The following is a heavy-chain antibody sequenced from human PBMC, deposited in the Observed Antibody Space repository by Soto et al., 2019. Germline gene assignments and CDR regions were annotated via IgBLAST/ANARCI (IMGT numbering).Heavy chain of an antibody. CDR2: ISSSSSYI. Sequence: PGGSLRLSCAAFGFTFSSYSMNWVRQAPGKGLEWVSSISSSSSYIYYADSVKGRFTISRDNAKNSLYLQMNSLRAEDTAVYYCARDFHVDTAMVTSDYWGQGTLVTVS. J-gene: IGHJ4*02. CDR1: GFTFSSYS. CDR3: ARDFHVDTAMVTSDY. D-gene: IGHD5-18*01. V-gene: IGHV3-21*01.